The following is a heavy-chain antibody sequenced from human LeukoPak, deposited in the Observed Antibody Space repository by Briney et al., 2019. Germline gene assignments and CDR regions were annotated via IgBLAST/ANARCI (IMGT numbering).Heavy chain of an antibody. V-gene: IGHV1-69*06. Sequence: SVKVSCKASGGTFSSYAISWVRQAPGQGLEWMGGIIPIFGTANYAQKFQGRVTITADKSTSTSYMELSSLRSEDTAVYYCARSSVVTAMVHLEYWGQGTLVTVSS. J-gene: IGHJ4*02. CDR3: ARSSVVTAMVHLEY. D-gene: IGHD2-21*02. CDR1: GGTFSSYA. CDR2: IIPIFGTA.